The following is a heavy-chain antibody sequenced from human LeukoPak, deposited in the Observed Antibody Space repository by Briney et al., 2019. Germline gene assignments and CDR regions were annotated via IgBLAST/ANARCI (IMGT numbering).Heavy chain of an antibody. V-gene: IGHV3-9*01. CDR2: ISWNSGSI. D-gene: IGHD5-12*01. J-gene: IGHJ4*02. Sequence: PGRSLRLSCAASGFAFDDYAMHWVRQAPGKGLEWVSGISWNSGSIGYADSVKGRFAISRDNAKNSLYLQMNSLRAEDTALYYCAKDSGVATIGEFDYWGQGTLVTVSS. CDR3: AKDSGVATIGEFDY. CDR1: GFAFDDYA.